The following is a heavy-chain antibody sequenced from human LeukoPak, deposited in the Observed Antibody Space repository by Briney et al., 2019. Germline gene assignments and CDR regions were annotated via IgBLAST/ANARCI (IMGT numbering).Heavy chain of an antibody. D-gene: IGHD1-1*01. CDR2: VSWNSGSI. J-gene: IGHJ5*02. CDR3: ATLAT. Sequence: PGGSLRLSCAASGFTFDDYAMHWVRQAPGKGLEWVSGVSWNSGSIGYADSVKGRFTISSDNAKNSLYLQMNSLRAEDTALYYCATLATWGQGTLVTVSS. CDR1: GFTFDDYA. V-gene: IGHV3-9*01.